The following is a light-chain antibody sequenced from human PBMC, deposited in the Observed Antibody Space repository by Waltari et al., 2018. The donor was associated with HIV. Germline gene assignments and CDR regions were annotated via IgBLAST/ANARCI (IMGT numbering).Light chain of an antibody. V-gene: IGLV1-47*01. J-gene: IGLJ1*01. CDR2: RHT. CDR1: STYIGTKY. Sequence: QSVLTQPPSASGTPGPWVTTSCSGSSTYIGTKYVFWYQQVPGTATKPPTFRHTHRPSGVPDQFSGSKSGTSASLAISGLRSEDEADYYWAAWEDSLSAFYVFGTGTNVTVL. CDR3: AAWEDSLSAFYV.